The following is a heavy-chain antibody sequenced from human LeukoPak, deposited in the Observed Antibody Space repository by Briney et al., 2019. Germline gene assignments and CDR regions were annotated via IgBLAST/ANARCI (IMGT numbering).Heavy chain of an antibody. CDR2: IYYSGST. D-gene: IGHD4-17*01. CDR3: ARDDGDYAHPVDY. J-gene: IGHJ4*02. CDR1: GGSISSSSYY. V-gene: IGHV4-39*02. Sequence: SETLSLTCTVSGGSISSSSYYWGWIRQPPGKGLEWIGSIYYSGSTYYNPSLKSRVTISVDTSKNQFSLKLNSVTAADTAVYYCARDDGDYAHPVDYWGQGTLVTVSS.